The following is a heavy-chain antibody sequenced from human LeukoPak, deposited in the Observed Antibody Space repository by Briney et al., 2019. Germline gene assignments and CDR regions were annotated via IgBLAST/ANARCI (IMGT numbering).Heavy chain of an antibody. CDR1: GFTFSSYA. V-gene: IGHV3-30*04. J-gene: IGHJ4*02. D-gene: IGHD3-10*01. Sequence: GRSLRLSCAASGFTFSSYAMHWVRQAPGKGLEWVAVISYDGSNKYYADSVKDRFTISRDNSKNTLYLQMNSLRAEDTAVYYCARVAMVRGVTRYYFDYWGQGTLVTVSS. CDR2: ISYDGSNK. CDR3: ARVAMVRGVTRYYFDY.